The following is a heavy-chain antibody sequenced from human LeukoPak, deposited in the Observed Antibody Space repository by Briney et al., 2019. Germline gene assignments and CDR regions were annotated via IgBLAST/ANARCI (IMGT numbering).Heavy chain of an antibody. Sequence: SVKVSCKASGGTFSSYAISWVRQATGQGLEWMGGIIPIFGTANYAQKFQGRVTITTDESTSTAYMELSSLRSEDTAVYYCARDQGHYYDSSGYHTFDYWGQGTLVTVSS. V-gene: IGHV1-69*05. D-gene: IGHD3-22*01. CDR3: ARDQGHYYDSSGYHTFDY. J-gene: IGHJ4*02. CDR2: IIPIFGTA. CDR1: GGTFSSYA.